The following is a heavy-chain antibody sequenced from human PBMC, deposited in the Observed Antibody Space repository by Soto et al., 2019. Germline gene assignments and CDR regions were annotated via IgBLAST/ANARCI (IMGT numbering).Heavy chain of an antibody. CDR3: ARAAARPPSYYYYMDV. J-gene: IGHJ6*03. CDR2: IYYSGST. Sequence: SETMDITSTASSGSINSYYWSWIRQTPGKGLEWIGYIYYSGSTNYNPSLKSRVTISVDTSKNQFSLKLSSVTAADTAVYYCARAAARPPSYYYYMDVWGKGTTVTVSS. D-gene: IGHD6-6*01. CDR1: SGSINSYY. V-gene: IGHV4-59*01.